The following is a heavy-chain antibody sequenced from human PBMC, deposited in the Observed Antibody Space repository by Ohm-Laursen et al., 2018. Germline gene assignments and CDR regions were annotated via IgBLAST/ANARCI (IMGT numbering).Heavy chain of an antibody. D-gene: IGHD1-26*01. CDR3: ARDLGGSYSFDF. CDR1: GFTFSDYH. V-gene: IGHV3-11*01. CDR2: ITGRSSTI. Sequence: GSLRLSCAASGFTFSDYHMSWIRQAPGKGLEWISYITGRSSTIHYAESVKGRFTISRDSAKKSLYLQMNSLRAEDTAVYSCARDLGGSYSFDFWGQGTLVTVSS. J-gene: IGHJ4*02.